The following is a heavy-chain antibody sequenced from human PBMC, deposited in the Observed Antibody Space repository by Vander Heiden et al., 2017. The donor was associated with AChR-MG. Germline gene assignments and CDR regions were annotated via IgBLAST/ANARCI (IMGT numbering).Heavy chain of an antibody. Sequence: EVQLLESGGGLVQPGGSLRLSCAASGFTFSSYAMSWVRQAPRKGLEWVSAISGSGGSKYYADSGKGRFTISRDNSKNTLYLQMNSMRDEDTAVYYCAKDKRGHKVTTIDYWGQGNLVTVSS. V-gene: IGHV3-23*01. J-gene: IGHJ4*02. CDR2: ISGSGGSK. D-gene: IGHD4-17*01. CDR1: GFTFSSYA. CDR3: AKDKRGHKVTTIDY.